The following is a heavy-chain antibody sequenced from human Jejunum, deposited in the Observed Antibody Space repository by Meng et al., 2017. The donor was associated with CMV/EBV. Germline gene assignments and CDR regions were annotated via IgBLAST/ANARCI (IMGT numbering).Heavy chain of an antibody. CDR2: IKQDGGER. V-gene: IGHV3-7*01. J-gene: IGHJ6*02. Sequence: SGLTFSSSWMNWVRQVPGKGLEWVANIKQDGGERYYVESVKGRFTISRNNAKNSLFLQMDGLRAEDTAVYYCARQKCGGDCDMDVWGQGTTGTVSS. D-gene: IGHD2-21*01. CDR3: ARQKCGGDCDMDV. CDR1: GLTFSSSW.